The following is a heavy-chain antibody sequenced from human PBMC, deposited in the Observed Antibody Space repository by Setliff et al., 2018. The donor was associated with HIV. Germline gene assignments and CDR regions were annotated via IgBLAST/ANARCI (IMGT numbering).Heavy chain of an antibody. D-gene: IGHD2-15*01. Sequence: PSETLSLTCAVSGFSISRSYYGAWIRQPPGKGREWIASVYHSGSTYYNPSLKRRLAISVDTSKNQYSQRVSSVTATDTAVYFCARGGGVAVTTTGGTASFDYWGQGTLVTVSS. CDR3: ARGGGVAVTTTGGTASFDY. CDR2: VYHSGST. CDR1: GFSISRSYY. J-gene: IGHJ4*02. V-gene: IGHV4-38-2*01.